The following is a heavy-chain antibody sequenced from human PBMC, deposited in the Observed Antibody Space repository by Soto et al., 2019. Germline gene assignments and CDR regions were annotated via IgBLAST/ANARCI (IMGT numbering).Heavy chain of an antibody. CDR1: GYIFSSYG. J-gene: IGHJ1*01. D-gene: IGHD6-13*01. Sequence: ASVKVSCKASGYIFSSYGISCVLQSPLQGLEWMGWISTYNANTYYAQKFQGRVTMTTDTSTSTAYMELRSLRSDHTAVFYCARERDGSSWSSAESLQYWGQGTLVTVSS. CDR2: ISTYNANT. CDR3: ARERDGSSWSSAESLQY. V-gene: IGHV1-18*01.